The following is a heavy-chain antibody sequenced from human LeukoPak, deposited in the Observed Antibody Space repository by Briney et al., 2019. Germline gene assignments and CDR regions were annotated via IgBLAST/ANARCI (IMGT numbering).Heavy chain of an antibody. CDR3: ARGYDSSGNYFDY. V-gene: IGHV3-21*01. CDR2: ISSSSYI. CDR1: GSTFSSYS. D-gene: IGHD3-22*01. J-gene: IGHJ4*02. Sequence: IPGGSLRLSCAASGSTFSSYSMNWVRQAPGKGLEWVSSISSSSYIYYADSVKGRFTISRDNAKNSLYLQMNSLRAEDTAVYYCARGYDSSGNYFDYWGQGTLVTVSA.